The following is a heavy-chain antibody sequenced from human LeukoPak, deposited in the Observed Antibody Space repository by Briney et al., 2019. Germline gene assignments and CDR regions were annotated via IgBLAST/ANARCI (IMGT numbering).Heavy chain of an antibody. D-gene: IGHD5-24*01. CDR3: ARGLLQSGGGYYYYYMDV. V-gene: IGHV1-69*05. CDR1: GDTFSNCG. Sequence: SVKVSCKASGDTFSNCGISWVRQAPGQGLEWMGVIIPILRTPNYPQKVQGRVTTTTVEATSTAYMELSSLRSEDTAVYYCARGLLQSGGGYYYYYMDVWGKGTTVTVSS. CDR2: IIPILRTP. J-gene: IGHJ6*03.